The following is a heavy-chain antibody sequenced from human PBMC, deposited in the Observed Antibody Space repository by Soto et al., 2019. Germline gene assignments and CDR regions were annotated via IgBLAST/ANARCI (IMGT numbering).Heavy chain of an antibody. CDR3: ATRRHDLYYMDV. CDR1: GYTFTSYD. J-gene: IGHJ6*03. V-gene: IGHV1-8*01. Sequence: ASVKVSCKASGYTFTSYDINWVRQATGQGLEWMGWMNPNSGNTGYAQKFQGRVTMTRNTSISTAYMELSSLRSEDTAVYYCATRRHDLYYMDVWGKGTTVTVSS. CDR2: MNPNSGNT.